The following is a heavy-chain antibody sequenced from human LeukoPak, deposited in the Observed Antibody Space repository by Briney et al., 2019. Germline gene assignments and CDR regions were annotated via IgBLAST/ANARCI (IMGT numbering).Heavy chain of an antibody. CDR1: GFTFSSYS. CDR2: ISSSSTI. D-gene: IGHD3-10*01. V-gene: IGHV3-48*01. CDR3: ARSFGAMVRGVLDY. Sequence: SGGSLRLSCAASGFTFSSYSMNWVRQAPGKGLERVSYISSSSTIYYADSVKGRFTISRDNAKNSLYLQMNSLRAEDTAVYYCARSFGAMVRGVLDYWGQGTLVTVSS. J-gene: IGHJ4*02.